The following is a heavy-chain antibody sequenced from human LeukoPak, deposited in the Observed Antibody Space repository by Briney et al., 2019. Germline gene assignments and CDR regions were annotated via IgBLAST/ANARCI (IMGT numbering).Heavy chain of an antibody. CDR3: TTRYCSGGRCDY. D-gene: IGHD2-15*01. V-gene: IGHV3-15*01. J-gene: IGHJ4*02. CDR2: IKSKTDGGTT. CDR1: GXTFSNAW. Sequence: PGGSLRLSCAASGXTFSNAWMNWVRQAPGKGLEWVGRIKSKTDGGTTDYAAPVKGRFTISRDDSKTTLYLQMNSLKTEDTAVYYCTTRYCSGGRCDYWGQGTLVTVSS.